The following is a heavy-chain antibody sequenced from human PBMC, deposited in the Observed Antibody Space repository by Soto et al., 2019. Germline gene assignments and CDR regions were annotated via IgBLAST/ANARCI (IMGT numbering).Heavy chain of an antibody. CDR1: GGSIISSSYY. CDR2: IYYSGST. CDR3: ARPGLTGTGIDY. V-gene: IGHV4-39*01. J-gene: IGHJ4*02. Sequence: PSETLSLTCTVSGGSIISSSYYWVWIRQPPGKGLEWTGSIYYSGSTYYNPSLKSRVTISVDTSKNQFSLKLSSVTAADTAVYYCARPGLTGTGIDYWGQGTLVTVSS. D-gene: IGHD1-20*01.